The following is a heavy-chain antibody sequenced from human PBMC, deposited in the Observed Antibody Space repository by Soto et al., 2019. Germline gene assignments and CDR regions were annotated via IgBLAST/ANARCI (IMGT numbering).Heavy chain of an antibody. D-gene: IGHD2-15*01. CDR2: IYYSGST. Sequence: SETLSLTCTVSGGSISSYYWSWIRQPPGKGLGWIGYIYYSGSTNYNPSLKSRVTISVDTSKNQFSLKLSSVTAADTAVYYCARDELLLQAFDYWGQGTLVTVSS. J-gene: IGHJ4*02. V-gene: IGHV4-59*12. CDR1: GGSISSYY. CDR3: ARDELLLQAFDY.